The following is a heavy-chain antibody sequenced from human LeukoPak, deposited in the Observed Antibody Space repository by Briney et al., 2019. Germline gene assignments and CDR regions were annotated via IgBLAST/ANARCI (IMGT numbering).Heavy chain of an antibody. V-gene: IGHV3-66*01. D-gene: IGHD3-16*01. CDR1: GFTVSSSNC. CDR2: IYTGGTT. J-gene: IGHJ4*02. Sequence: GGSLRLSCAASGFTVSSSNCMNWVRQAPGKGLEWVSGIYTGGTTYYTDSVKGRFTISRDNPNNTLYLQMHSLRAEDTAVYYCAREISRFGIWGQGTLATVSS. CDR3: AREISRFGI.